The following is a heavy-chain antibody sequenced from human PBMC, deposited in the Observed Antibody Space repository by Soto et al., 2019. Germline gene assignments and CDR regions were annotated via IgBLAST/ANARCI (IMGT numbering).Heavy chain of an antibody. J-gene: IGHJ3*02. CDR2: IIPMFGTA. CDR3: ARSKESAFDI. CDR1: GYTFTSYD. V-gene: IGHV1-69*01. Sequence: QVQLVQSGAEVKKPGASVKVSCKASGYTFTSYDISWVRQAPGQGLEWMGGIIPMFGTANYAQKLQGRVTIIADESTSTAYMELSSLRSEDTAVYYCARSKESAFDIWGQGTMVTVSS.